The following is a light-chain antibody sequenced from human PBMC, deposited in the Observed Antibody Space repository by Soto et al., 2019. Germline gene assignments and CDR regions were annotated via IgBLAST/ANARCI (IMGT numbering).Light chain of an antibody. CDR3: CSYAGSYTHV. J-gene: IGLJ1*01. V-gene: IGLV2-11*01. CDR1: SSDVGGYNY. CDR2: DVS. Sequence: QSALTQPRSVSGSPGQSVTISCTGTSSDVGGYNYVSWYQQHPGKAPKLMIYDVSKRPSGVPDRFSGSKSGNTASLTISGLQAVDEADYYCCSYAGSYTHVFGTGTKLTVL.